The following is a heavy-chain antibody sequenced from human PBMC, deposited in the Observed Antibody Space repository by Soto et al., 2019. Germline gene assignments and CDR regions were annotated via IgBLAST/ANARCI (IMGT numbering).Heavy chain of an antibody. CDR1: GDSVSSNIAG. J-gene: IGHJ4*02. Sequence: PSQTLSLTCAISGDSVSSNIAGWDWIRQSPSRGLEWLGRTYYRSKWYTDYAVSVRSRITINPDTSENQFTLQLISMTPEDTAVYYCARNLGGPRDSWGQGTLVTSPQ. CDR3: ARNLGGPRDS. CDR2: TYYRSKWYT. V-gene: IGHV6-1*01. D-gene: IGHD3-16*01.